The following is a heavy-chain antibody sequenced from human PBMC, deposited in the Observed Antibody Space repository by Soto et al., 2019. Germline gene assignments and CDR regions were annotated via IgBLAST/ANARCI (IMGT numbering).Heavy chain of an antibody. D-gene: IGHD4-4*01. CDR2: IYYSGST. CDR1: GGSISSFY. V-gene: IGHV4-59*01. CDR3: ARGFTVTTPYNWFDP. Sequence: TSETLSLTCTVSGGSISSFYWSWIRQPPGKGLEWIGYIYYSGSTDYNPSLQSRVTISVDTSKNQFSLKLTSVTAADTAVYYCARGFTVTTPYNWFDPWGQGTLVTV. J-gene: IGHJ5*02.